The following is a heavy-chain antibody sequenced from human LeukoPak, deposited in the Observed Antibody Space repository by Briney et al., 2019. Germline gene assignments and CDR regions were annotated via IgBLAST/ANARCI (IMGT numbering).Heavy chain of an antibody. Sequence: ASVKVSCKASGYTFTGYYMHWVRQAPGQGLEWMGWINPNSGGTNYAQKFQGRVTMTRDTSISTAHMELSRLRSDDTAVYYCARADGWYGYFDYWGQGTLVTVSS. CDR3: ARADGWYGYFDY. D-gene: IGHD6-19*01. J-gene: IGHJ4*02. V-gene: IGHV1-2*02. CDR2: INPNSGGT. CDR1: GYTFTGYY.